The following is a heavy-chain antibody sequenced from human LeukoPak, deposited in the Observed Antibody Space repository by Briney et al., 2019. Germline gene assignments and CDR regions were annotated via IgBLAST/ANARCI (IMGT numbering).Heavy chain of an antibody. Sequence: KPGASVKVSCKASGYTFSSYDISWVRQAPGQGLEWMGWISAYNGNTNYAQKLQGRVTMTTDTSTSTAYMELRSLRSDDTAVYYCARDRSYDILTGYYQTSNWFDPWGQGTLVTVSS. J-gene: IGHJ5*02. CDR2: ISAYNGNT. CDR3: ARDRSYDILTGYYQTSNWFDP. D-gene: IGHD3-9*01. V-gene: IGHV1-18*01. CDR1: GYTFSSYD.